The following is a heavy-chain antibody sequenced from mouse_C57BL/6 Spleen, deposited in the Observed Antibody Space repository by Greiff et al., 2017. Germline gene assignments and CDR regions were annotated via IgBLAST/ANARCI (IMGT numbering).Heavy chain of an antibody. D-gene: IGHD1-1*01. Sequence: VQLVESGAELAKPGASVKLSCKASGYTFTSYWMHWVKQRPGQGLEWIGYINPSSGYTKYNQKFKDKATLTADKSSSTAYMQLSSLTYEDSAVYYCARSHYYGSSKGLDYAMDYWGQGTSVTVSS. CDR2: INPSSGYT. CDR1: GYTFTSYW. V-gene: IGHV1-7*01. CDR3: ARSHYYGSSKGLDYAMDY. J-gene: IGHJ4*01.